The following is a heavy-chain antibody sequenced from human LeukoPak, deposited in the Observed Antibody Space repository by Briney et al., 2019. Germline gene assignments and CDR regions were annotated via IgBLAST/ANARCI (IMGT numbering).Heavy chain of an antibody. Sequence: SETLSLTCTVSGGSISSYYWSWIRQPPGKGLEWIGYTYYSGSTNYNPSLKSRVTMSVDTSKNQFSLKLSSVTAADTAVYYCARTIWAVAGTRGANWFDPWGQGTLVTVSS. CDR2: TYYSGST. D-gene: IGHD6-19*01. J-gene: IGHJ5*02. CDR3: ARTIWAVAGTRGANWFDP. CDR1: GGSISSYY. V-gene: IGHV4-59*08.